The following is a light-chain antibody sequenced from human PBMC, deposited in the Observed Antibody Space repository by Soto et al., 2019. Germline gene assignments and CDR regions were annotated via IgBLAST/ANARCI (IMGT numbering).Light chain of an antibody. J-gene: IGKJ1*01. CDR3: QQYNNWPPWT. V-gene: IGKV3-15*01. CDR2: STS. CDR1: QSISSN. Sequence: EIVMTQSPATLSVSPGERATLSCRASQSISSNLAWYQQKPGHAPRLLIYSTSTRATGVPARFSGSGSGTEFTLTISSLQSEDSAVYSCQQYNNWPPWTFGQGTKVDIK.